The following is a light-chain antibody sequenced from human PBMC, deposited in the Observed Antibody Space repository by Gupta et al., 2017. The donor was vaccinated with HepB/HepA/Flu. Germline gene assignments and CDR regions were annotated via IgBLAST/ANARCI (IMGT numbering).Light chain of an antibody. CDR3: RQALQTRIT. CDR2: LGS. CDR1: QSLLHSNGYNY. Sequence: DSVMTQSPLSLPVTPGEPASISCRSSQSLLHSNGYNYLDWYLQKPGQSPQLLIYLGSNRASGVPDRFSGSGSGTDFTLKISRVEAEDVGVYYCRQALQTRITFGQGTRVEIK. V-gene: IGKV2-28*01. J-gene: IGKJ5*01.